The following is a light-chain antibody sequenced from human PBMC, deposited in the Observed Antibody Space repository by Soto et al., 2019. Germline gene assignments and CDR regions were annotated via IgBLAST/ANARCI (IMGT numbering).Light chain of an antibody. V-gene: IGKV1-39*01. J-gene: IGKJ4*01. CDR1: QSISTY. Sequence: DIQITRSPSSLSASVGDRVAITCRAIQSISTYLHWYRQKPGKAPNLLIYAASTLQSGVPSRFSGSGSGTDFTLTISSLQPEDFATYFCQHCYSSSHAFGGGTKVDIK. CDR2: AAS. CDR3: QHCYSSSHA.